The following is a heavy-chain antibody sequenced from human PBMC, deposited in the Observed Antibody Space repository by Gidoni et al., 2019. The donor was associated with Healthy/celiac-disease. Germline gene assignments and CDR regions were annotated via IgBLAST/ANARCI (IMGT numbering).Heavy chain of an antibody. CDR2: TYWNDDR. J-gene: IGHJ2*01. D-gene: IGHD6-13*01. CDR1: RSSLSTSGEG. Sequence: QSTLKEAGPTHVQPTQTLTLTSPSSRSSLSTSGEGVGWIRQPPGKALEWLARTYWNDDRRYSPSLKSRLTIIKDTSKNQVVLTMTNMDPVDTATYYCAHRPSSSWVVYFDLWGRGTLVTVSS. CDR3: AHRPSSSWVVYFDL. V-gene: IGHV2-5*01.